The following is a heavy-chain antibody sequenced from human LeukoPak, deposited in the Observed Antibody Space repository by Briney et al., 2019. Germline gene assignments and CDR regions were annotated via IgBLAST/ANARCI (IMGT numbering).Heavy chain of an antibody. CDR3: AADSDTIFGVVGGSPYYYYMDV. J-gene: IGHJ6*03. Sequence: ASVKVSCKASGFTFTSSAVQWVRQARGQRLEWIGWIVVGSGNTNYAQKFQERVTITRDMSTSTAYMELSSLRSEDTAVYYCAADSDTIFGVVGGSPYYYYMDVWGKGTTVTVSS. V-gene: IGHV1-58*01. CDR1: GFTFTSSA. CDR2: IVVGSGNT. D-gene: IGHD3-3*01.